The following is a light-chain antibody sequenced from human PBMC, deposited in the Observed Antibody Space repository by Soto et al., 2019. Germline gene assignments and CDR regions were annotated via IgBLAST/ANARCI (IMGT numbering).Light chain of an antibody. CDR1: HSVSSS. J-gene: IGKJ4*01. CDR2: GAS. CDR3: QRYNNWPLT. V-gene: IGKV3-15*01. Sequence: EIVMTQSPATLSVSPGERATLFCRASHSVSSSLAWYQQKPGQAPRLLIHGASTRATGIPARFSGSRSGTEFTLTINSLQSEDFAVYYCQRYNNWPLTFGGGTKVDIK.